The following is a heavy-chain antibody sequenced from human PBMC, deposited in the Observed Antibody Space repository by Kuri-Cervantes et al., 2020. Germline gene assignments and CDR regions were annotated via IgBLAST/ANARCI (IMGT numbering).Heavy chain of an antibody. Sequence: GESLKISCAASGFTFSSYGMHWVRQVPGKGLEWVAVIWYDGSNKYYADSVKGRFTISRDNSKNTLYLQMNSLRAEDTAVYYCARKGVVVAAFDYWGQGTLVTVSS. D-gene: IGHD2-15*01. CDR2: IWYDGSNK. V-gene: IGHV3-33*01. J-gene: IGHJ4*02. CDR3: ARKGVVVAAFDY. CDR1: GFTFSSYG.